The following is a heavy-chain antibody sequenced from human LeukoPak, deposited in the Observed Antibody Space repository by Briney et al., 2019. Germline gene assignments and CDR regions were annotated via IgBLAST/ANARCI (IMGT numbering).Heavy chain of an antibody. CDR2: IYYSGST. Sequence: KPSETLSLTCAVYGGSFSGYYWSWIRQPPGKGLEWIGYIYYSGSTNYNPSLKSRVTISVDTSKNQFSLKLSSVTAADTAVYYCARHRASQTRWFDPWGQGTLVTVSS. V-gene: IGHV4-59*08. CDR1: GGSFSGYY. J-gene: IGHJ5*02. CDR3: ARHRASQTRWFDP.